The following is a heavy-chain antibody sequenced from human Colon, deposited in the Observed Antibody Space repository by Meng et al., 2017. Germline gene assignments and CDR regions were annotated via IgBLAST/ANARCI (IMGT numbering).Heavy chain of an antibody. CDR3: ARQSPDYYDSSGYYY. CDR1: DYSISSGYF. Sequence: SETLSLTCTVSDYSISSGYFWGWIRQPPGKGLEWIGHIYHSGSTYYNPSLMRRVTISVDTSKNQFSLTLSSVTAADTAVYYCARQSPDYYDSSGYYYWGQGTLVTSPQ. V-gene: IGHV4-38-2*02. D-gene: IGHD3-22*01. J-gene: IGHJ4*02. CDR2: IYHSGST.